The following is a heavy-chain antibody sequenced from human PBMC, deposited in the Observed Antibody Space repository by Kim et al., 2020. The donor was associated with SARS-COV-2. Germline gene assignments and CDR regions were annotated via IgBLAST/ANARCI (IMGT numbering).Heavy chain of an antibody. V-gene: IGHV4-34*01. CDR3: AREPKTGTTYYMDV. Sequence: SPSLKGRVTISVDPSKNQFSLKLSSVTAADTAVYYCAREPKTGTTYYMDVWGKGTTVTVSS. D-gene: IGHD1-7*01. J-gene: IGHJ6*03.